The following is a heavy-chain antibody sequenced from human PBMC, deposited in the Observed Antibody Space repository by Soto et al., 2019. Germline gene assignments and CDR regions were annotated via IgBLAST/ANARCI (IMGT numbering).Heavy chain of an antibody. CDR2: IDNGGSRT. Sequence: EVQLLESGGGLVQPGGSLRLSCAASGFTFSSYDMSWVRQAPGKGLEWVSGIDNGGSRTYYAGSVKGRFTISRDNSKNTLYLQMNRLRAEDTAVYYCAKDATRSSGWYYFDYWGQGTLVTVSS. D-gene: IGHD6-19*01. CDR1: GFTFSSYD. J-gene: IGHJ4*02. V-gene: IGHV3-23*03. CDR3: AKDATRSSGWYYFDY.